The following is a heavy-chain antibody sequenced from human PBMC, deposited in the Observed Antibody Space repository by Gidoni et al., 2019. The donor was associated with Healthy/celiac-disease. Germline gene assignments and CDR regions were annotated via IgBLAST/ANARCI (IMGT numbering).Heavy chain of an antibody. J-gene: IGHJ6*03. V-gene: IGHV1-18*01. CDR3: ARAVYCSSTSCYYDYYYYMDV. D-gene: IGHD2-2*01. Sequence: QVQLVQSGAEVKKPGASVKVSCKASGSTFTSSGISWVRQAPGQGLEWMGWISAYNGNTNYAQKLQGRVTMTTDTSTSTAYMELRSLRSDDTAVYYCARAVYCSSTSCYYDYYYYMDVWGKGTTVTVSS. CDR2: ISAYNGNT. CDR1: GSTFTSSG.